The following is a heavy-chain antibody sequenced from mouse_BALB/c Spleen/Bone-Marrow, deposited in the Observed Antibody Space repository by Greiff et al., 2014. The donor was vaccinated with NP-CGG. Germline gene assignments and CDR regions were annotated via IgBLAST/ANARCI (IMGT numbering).Heavy chain of an antibody. CDR2: IWAGGST. CDR3: ARGLLRYCAMDY. Sequence: VQLQESGPGLVAPSQSLSITCTVSGFSLTSYGVYWVRQPPGKGLEWLGVIWAGGSTNYNSALMSRLTISKDNSKNQVFLKMNRLQTDDTAMYYCARGLLRYCAMDYWGQGTSVTVSS. J-gene: IGHJ4*01. D-gene: IGHD1-1*01. CDR1: GFSLTSYG. V-gene: IGHV2-9*02.